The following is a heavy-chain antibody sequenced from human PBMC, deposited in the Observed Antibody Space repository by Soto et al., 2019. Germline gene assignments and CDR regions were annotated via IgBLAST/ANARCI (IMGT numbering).Heavy chain of an antibody. CDR3: ATWGAYGSGKTYYYMDV. CDR1: GYTFTSYY. Sequence: QVQLVQSGAEVKKPGASVKVSCKASGYTFTSYYMHWVRQAPGQGLEWMGIINPSGGSTSYAQKFQGRITMTRDTSTSTVYMELSSLRSEDTAVYYCATWGAYGSGKTYYYMDVWGKGTTVTVSS. V-gene: IGHV1-46*03. CDR2: INPSGGST. J-gene: IGHJ6*03. D-gene: IGHD3-10*01.